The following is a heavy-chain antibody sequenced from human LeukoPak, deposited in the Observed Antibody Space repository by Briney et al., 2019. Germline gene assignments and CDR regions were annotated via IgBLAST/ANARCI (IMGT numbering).Heavy chain of an antibody. Sequence: GRSLRLSCAASGLTFSSYGMHWVRQAPGKGLEWVAVISYDGSNKYYADSVKGRFTISRDNSKNTLYLQMNSLRAEDTAVYYCAKSSYSGSFYCYYYYGMDVWGQGTTVTVSS. J-gene: IGHJ6*02. CDR1: GLTFSSYG. D-gene: IGHD1-26*01. V-gene: IGHV3-30*18. CDR3: AKSSYSGSFYCYYYYGMDV. CDR2: ISYDGSNK.